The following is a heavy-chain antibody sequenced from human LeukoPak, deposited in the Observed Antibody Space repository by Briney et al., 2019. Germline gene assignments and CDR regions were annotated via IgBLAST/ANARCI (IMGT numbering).Heavy chain of an antibody. CDR1: GGSISSGDYY. V-gene: IGHV4-30-4*02. Sequence: SETLSLTCTVSGGSISSGDYYWSWIRQLPGKGLEWIGYIYYSGSTYYNPSLKSRVTISLDMSKNQFSLNLSSVTTADTAVYYCDSGSSIYGYWGQGTLVTVSS. CDR3: DSGSSIYGY. J-gene: IGHJ4*02. CDR2: IYYSGST. D-gene: IGHD6-6*01.